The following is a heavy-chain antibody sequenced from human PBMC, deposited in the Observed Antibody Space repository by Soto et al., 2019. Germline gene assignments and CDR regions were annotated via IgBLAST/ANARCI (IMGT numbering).Heavy chain of an antibody. D-gene: IGHD6-13*01. CDR1: GFTFSSHA. V-gene: IGHV3-23*01. CDR2: LSGSGGSI. Sequence: EVQLLESGGGLVQPGGSLRLSCTASGFTFSSHAMTWVRQAPGKGLEWVSGLSGSGGSIYYADSVKGRFTISRDNSMNTLYLQMKTLRAGDTAVYYCAKVSSSWYAGFFDLWGQGTPVTVSS. J-gene: IGHJ4*02. CDR3: AKVSSSWYAGFFDL.